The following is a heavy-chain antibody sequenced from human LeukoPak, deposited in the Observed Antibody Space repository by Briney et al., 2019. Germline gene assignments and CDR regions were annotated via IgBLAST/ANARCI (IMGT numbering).Heavy chain of an antibody. CDR2: INDSGTI. CDR3: ARRWNYGRNYYIDV. J-gene: IGHJ6*03. Sequence: SETLSLTCAVYGGSFSHYYWSWIRQSPGMGLEWIGEINDSGTINYNPSLMSRVTISVDKSKNQFSLKLTSATAADTAVYYCARRWNYGRNYYIDVCGKGATVSVSS. CDR1: GGSFSHYY. V-gene: IGHV4-34*01. D-gene: IGHD1-7*01.